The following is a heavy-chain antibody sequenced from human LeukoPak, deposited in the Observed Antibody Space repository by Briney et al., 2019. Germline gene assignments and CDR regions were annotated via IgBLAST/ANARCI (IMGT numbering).Heavy chain of an antibody. CDR1: GFTVSSYE. CDR3: AREGAWRGTDY. D-gene: IGHD3-16*01. Sequence: RGSLRLSCAASGFTVSSYEMNWVRQAPGKGLEWVSYISSSGSTMYYADSVKGRFTISRDNAKNSLYLQMNSLRAEDTAVYYCAREGAWRGTDYWGQGTLVTVSS. J-gene: IGHJ4*02. V-gene: IGHV3-48*03. CDR2: ISSSGSTM.